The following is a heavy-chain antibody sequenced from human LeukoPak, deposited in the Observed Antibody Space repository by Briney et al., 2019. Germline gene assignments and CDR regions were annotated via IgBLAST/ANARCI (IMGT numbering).Heavy chain of an antibody. D-gene: IGHD3-10*01. CDR1: GYTFTSYG. CDR2: ISAYNGNT. V-gene: IGHV1-18*01. Sequence: ASVKVSCKASGYTFTSYGISWVRQAPGQGLEWMGWISAYNGNTNYAQNFQGRVTMTRDTSTSTVHMELSSLRSEDTAVYYCARGGDTYYGSGRLEYFYYMDVWGKGTTVTISS. J-gene: IGHJ6*03. CDR3: ARGGDTYYGSGRLEYFYYMDV.